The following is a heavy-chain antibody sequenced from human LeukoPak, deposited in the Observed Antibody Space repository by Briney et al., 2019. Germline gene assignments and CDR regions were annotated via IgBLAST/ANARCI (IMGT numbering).Heavy chain of an antibody. D-gene: IGHD6-19*01. CDR3: ARGGAVLGFDYFDY. Sequence: SETLSLTCTVSGGSISTYYWSWIRQRPGKGLEWIGYISYIGSTKYNPSLKSRVTISVDASKNQFSLKLSSVTAADTAVYHCARGGAVLGFDYFDYWGQGTLVTVSS. J-gene: IGHJ4*02. CDR1: GGSISTYY. V-gene: IGHV4-59*01. CDR2: ISYIGST.